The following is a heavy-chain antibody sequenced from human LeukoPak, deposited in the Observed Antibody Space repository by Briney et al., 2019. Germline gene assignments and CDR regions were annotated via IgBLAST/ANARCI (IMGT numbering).Heavy chain of an antibody. CDR1: GGSISSYY. Sequence: PSETLSLTCTVSGGSISSYYWSWIRQPPGKRLEWIGCIYSSGSTNYNPSLKSRVTISVATSKNQFSLKLTSVTAADTAVYYCAREGPGRFGVPGPNVYSIDYWGQGTLVTVSS. J-gene: IGHJ4*02. V-gene: IGHV4-59*01. CDR3: AREGPGRFGVPGPNVYSIDY. CDR2: IYSSGST. D-gene: IGHD3-10*01.